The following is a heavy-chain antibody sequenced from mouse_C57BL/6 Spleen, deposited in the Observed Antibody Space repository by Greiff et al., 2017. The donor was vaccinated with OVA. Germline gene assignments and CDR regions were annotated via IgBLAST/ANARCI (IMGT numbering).Heavy chain of an antibody. CDR3: ATDDYGWFAD. CDR1: GYTFTSYW. J-gene: IGHJ3*01. CDR2: INPSNGGT. D-gene: IGHD2-4*01. V-gene: IGHV1-53*01. Sequence: QVQLKQPGTELVKPGASVKLSCKASGYTFTSYWMPWVKQRPGQGLEWIGKINPSNGGTTYNEKFKSKATLTVDKSSSTAYMQLSSLTSEDSAVYYCATDDYGWFADWGQGTLVTVSA.